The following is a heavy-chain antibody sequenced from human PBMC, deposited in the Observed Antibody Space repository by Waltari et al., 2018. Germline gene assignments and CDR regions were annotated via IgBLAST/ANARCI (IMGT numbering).Heavy chain of an antibody. V-gene: IGHV4-4*07. D-gene: IGHD2-8*01. CDR1: GGSISRYY. J-gene: IGHJ2*01. CDR3: ARLMVYAISVWYFDL. Sequence: QVQLQESGPGLVKPSETLSLTCTVSGGSISRYYWSWIRQPAGKGLEWIGRIYTSGSTNYNPSLKSRVTMSVDTSKNQVSLKLSSVTAADTAVYYCARLMVYAISVWYFDLWGRGTLVTVSS. CDR2: IYTSGST.